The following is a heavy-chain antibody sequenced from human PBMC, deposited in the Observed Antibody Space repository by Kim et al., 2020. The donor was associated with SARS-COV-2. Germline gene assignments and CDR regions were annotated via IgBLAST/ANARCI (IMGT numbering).Heavy chain of an antibody. J-gene: IGHJ6*02. CDR3: ARHRIAVPYDV. D-gene: IGHD6-19*01. CDR2: ST. V-gene: IGHV4-39*01. Sequence: STDYCPSLKSRVTLSVDTSKNTFSRKLNTVTAADTAVYYCARHRIAVPYDVWGQGTTVTVSS.